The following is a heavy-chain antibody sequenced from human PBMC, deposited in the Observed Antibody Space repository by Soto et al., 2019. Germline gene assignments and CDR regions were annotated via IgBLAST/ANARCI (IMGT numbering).Heavy chain of an antibody. V-gene: IGHV4-59*01. Sequence: PSETLSLTSTVSGGAISSYYWSWIRQPPGKGLEWIGYIYYSGSTNYNPSLKSRVTISVDTSKNQFSLKLSSVTAADTAVYYCAREGIAVAGTGGYYYYYGMDVWGQGTTVT. CDR1: GGAISSYY. CDR3: AREGIAVAGTGGYYYYYGMDV. CDR2: IYYSGST. J-gene: IGHJ6*02. D-gene: IGHD6-19*01.